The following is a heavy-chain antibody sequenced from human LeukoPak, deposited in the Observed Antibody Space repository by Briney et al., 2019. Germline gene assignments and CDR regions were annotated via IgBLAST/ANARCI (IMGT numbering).Heavy chain of an antibody. Sequence: PSETLSLTCTVSGGSISSGGYYWSWIRQPPGKGLEWIGYIYHSGSTYYNPSLKSRVTISVDRSKNQFSLKLSSVTAADTAVYYCARSPRANKWELPFDYWGQGTLVTVSS. V-gene: IGHV4-30-2*01. CDR2: IYHSGST. CDR3: ARSPRANKWELPFDY. J-gene: IGHJ4*02. D-gene: IGHD1-26*01. CDR1: GGSISSGGYY.